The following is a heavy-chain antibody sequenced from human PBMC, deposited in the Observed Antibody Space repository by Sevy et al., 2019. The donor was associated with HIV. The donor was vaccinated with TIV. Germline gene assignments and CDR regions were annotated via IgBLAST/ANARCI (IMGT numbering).Heavy chain of an antibody. CDR2: IYYSGST. V-gene: IGHV4-59*01. CDR1: GGSISSYY. J-gene: IGHJ4*02. CDR3: ARFTPTPYGSGNPYSKTQSIAVAGTFDY. Sequence: GSLRLSCTVSGGSISSYYWSWIRQPPGKGLEWIGYIYYSGSTNYNPSLKSRVTMSVDTSKNQFSLKLRSVTAADTAVYYCARFTPTPYGSGNPYSKTQSIAVAGTFDYWGQGTLVTVSS. D-gene: IGHD6-19*01.